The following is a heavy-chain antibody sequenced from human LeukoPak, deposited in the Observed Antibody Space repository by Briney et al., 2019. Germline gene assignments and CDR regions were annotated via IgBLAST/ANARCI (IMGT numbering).Heavy chain of an antibody. CDR3: AGGTSRNYYYFDY. Sequence: KPSETLSLTCTVSGDSVNSYYWSWIRQPPGKGLEWIGYIYSSGTTYYNPSLKSRVTISLDTPKNQFSLKLSSVTAADTAVYYCAGGTSRNYYYFDYWGQGALFTVSS. CDR2: IYSSGTT. D-gene: IGHD3-10*01. J-gene: IGHJ4*02. V-gene: IGHV4-59*02. CDR1: GDSVNSYY.